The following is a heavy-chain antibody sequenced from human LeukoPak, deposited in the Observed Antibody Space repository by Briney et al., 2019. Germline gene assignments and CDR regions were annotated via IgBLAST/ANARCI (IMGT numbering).Heavy chain of an antibody. Sequence: SETLSLTCAVYGGSFSGYYWSWIRQPPGKGLEWIGEINHSGSTNYNPSLKSRVTISVDTSKNQFSLKLSSVTAADTAVYYCARLRGGSYRIDYWGQGTLVTVSS. D-gene: IGHD1-26*01. CDR2: INHSGST. J-gene: IGHJ4*02. CDR1: GGSFSGYY. V-gene: IGHV4-34*01. CDR3: ARLRGGSYRIDY.